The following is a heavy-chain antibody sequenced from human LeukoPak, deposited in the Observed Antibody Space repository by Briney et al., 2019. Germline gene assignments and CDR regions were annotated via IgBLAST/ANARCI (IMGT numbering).Heavy chain of an antibody. CDR2: IYTSGST. V-gene: IGHV4-4*07. D-gene: IGHD3-22*01. CDR3: ARDMRDSSGYYNTRYYFDY. J-gene: IGHJ4*02. CDR1: GGSISSYY. Sequence: SETLSLACTVSGGSISSYYWSWIRQPAGKGLEWIGRIYTSGSTNYNPSLKSRFTMSVDTSKNQFSLKLSSVTAADTAVYYCARDMRDSSGYYNTRYYFDYWGQGTLVTVSS.